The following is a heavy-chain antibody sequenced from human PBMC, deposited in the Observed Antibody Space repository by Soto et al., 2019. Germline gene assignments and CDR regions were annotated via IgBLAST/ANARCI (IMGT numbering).Heavy chain of an antibody. CDR2: INPSGGST. J-gene: IGHJ6*03. CDR3: AAANFDCFVRGEYMDV. Sequence: QVQLVQSGAEVKKPGASVKVSCKASGYTFTSYYMHWVRQAPGQGLEWMGIINPSGGSTSYAQKFQGRVTMTSDTSTSTVYMELSSLRSEDTAVYYCAAANFDCFVRGEYMDVWGKGTTVTVSS. CDR1: GYTFTSYY. V-gene: IGHV1-46*03. D-gene: IGHD3-9*01.